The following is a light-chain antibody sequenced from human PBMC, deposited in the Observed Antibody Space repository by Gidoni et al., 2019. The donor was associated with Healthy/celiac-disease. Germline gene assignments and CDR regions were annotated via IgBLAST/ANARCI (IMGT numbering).Light chain of an antibody. CDR2: AAS. CDR1: QGISNS. Sequence: DIQMTQSPSSLSASVGDRVTITCRASQGISNSLAWYQQTPGKAPKLLLYAASRLESGVPSRFSGSGSGTDYTLTISSLQPEDFATYYCQQYYSTLWTFGQGTKVEIK. J-gene: IGKJ1*01. V-gene: IGKV1-NL1*01. CDR3: QQYYSTLWT.